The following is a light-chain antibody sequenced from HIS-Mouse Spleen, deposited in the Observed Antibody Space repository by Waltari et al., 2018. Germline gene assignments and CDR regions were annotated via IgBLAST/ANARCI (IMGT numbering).Light chain of an antibody. V-gene: IGLV3-10*01. Sequence: SYELTQPPSVSVSPGQTARITCSGDALPKKYAYWYQQTSGQAPVLVIYEDSKRPSGIPGRFFGSSSGPMAPLTIRGAQVEHVAASYCYSTDSSGNHRGFGGGTKLTVL. CDR1: ALPKKY. CDR2: EDS. CDR3: YSTDSSGNHRG. J-gene: IGLJ2*01.